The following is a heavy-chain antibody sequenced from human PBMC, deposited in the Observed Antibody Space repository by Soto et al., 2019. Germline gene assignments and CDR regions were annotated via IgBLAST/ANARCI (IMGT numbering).Heavy chain of an antibody. J-gene: IGHJ6*02. CDR2: IIPIFGTA. CDR1: GGAFSSYA. Sequence: SVKVSCKASGGAFSSYAISWVRQAPGQGLEWMGGIIPIFGTANYAQKFQGRVTITADESTSTAYMELSSLRSEDTAVYYCARDKRAAAGTSYYYGMDVWGQGTTVTVSS. V-gene: IGHV1-69*13. D-gene: IGHD6-13*01. CDR3: ARDKRAAAGTSYYYGMDV.